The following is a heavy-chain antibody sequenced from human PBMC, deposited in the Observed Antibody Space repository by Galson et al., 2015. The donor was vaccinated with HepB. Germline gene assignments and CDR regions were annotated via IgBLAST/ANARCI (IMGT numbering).Heavy chain of an antibody. CDR2: INPSGGST. CDR1: GYTFTSYY. V-gene: IGHV1-46*01. D-gene: IGHD3-9*01. Sequence: SVKVSCKVSGYTFTSYYMHWVRQAPGQGLEWMGIINPSGGSTSYAQKFQGRVTMTRDTSTSTVYMELSSLRSEDTAVYYCARDWNDILTGYYNVLWFDPWGQGTLVTVSS. J-gene: IGHJ5*02. CDR3: ARDWNDILTGYYNVLWFDP.